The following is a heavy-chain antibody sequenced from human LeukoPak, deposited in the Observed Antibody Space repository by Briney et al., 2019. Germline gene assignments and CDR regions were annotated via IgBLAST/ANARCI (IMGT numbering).Heavy chain of an antibody. D-gene: IGHD3-22*01. Sequence: SVKVSCKASGGTFSSYAFSWVRQAPGQGLEWMGGIIPIVGTTIYAQMFQGRVTITADESTSTAYMELSSLRSEDTAVYYCARGGYYYDSSGYSHLPDYWGQGTLVTVSA. CDR2: IIPIVGTT. J-gene: IGHJ4*02. CDR1: GGTFSSYA. CDR3: ARGGYYYDSSGYSHLPDY. V-gene: IGHV1-69*13.